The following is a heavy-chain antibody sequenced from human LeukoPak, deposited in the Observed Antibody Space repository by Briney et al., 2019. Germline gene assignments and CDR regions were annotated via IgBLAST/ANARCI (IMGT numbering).Heavy chain of an antibody. V-gene: IGHV3-23*01. Sequence: PGGSLRLSCAASGFTFSSYAMSWVRQAPGKGLEWVLAISGSGGSTCYADSVKGRFTISRDNSKNTLYLQMNSLRAEDTAVYYCARDPHYFSYYGMDVWGQGTTVTVSS. CDR1: GFTFSSYA. CDR2: ISGSGGST. CDR3: ARDPHYFSYYGMDV. J-gene: IGHJ6*02. D-gene: IGHD2/OR15-2a*01.